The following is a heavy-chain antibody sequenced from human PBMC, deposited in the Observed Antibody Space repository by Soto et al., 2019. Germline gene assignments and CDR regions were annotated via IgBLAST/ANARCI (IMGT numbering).Heavy chain of an antibody. Sequence: GALRLSCAASGFTFSSYAMSWVRQAPGKGLEWVSAISGSGGGTYYADSVKGRFTISRDNSKNTLYLQMNSLRAEDTAVYYCAKPAYSSGWDDYYYYYGMDVWGQGTTVTVSS. D-gene: IGHD6-25*01. CDR3: AKPAYSSGWDDYYYYYGMDV. V-gene: IGHV3-23*01. CDR1: GFTFSSYA. J-gene: IGHJ6*02. CDR2: ISGSGGGT.